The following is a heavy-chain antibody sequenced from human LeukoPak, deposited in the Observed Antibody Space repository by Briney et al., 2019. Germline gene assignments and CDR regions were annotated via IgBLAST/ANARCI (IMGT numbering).Heavy chain of an antibody. Sequence: GSSVKVSCKASGGTFSSYAISWVRQAPGQGLEWMGGIIPIFGTANYAQKFQGRVTITADKSTSSAYMELSSLRSEGTAVYYCARLSGYCSGGSCPNWFDPWGQGTLVTVSS. V-gene: IGHV1-69*06. D-gene: IGHD2-15*01. J-gene: IGHJ5*02. CDR1: GGTFSSYA. CDR2: IIPIFGTA. CDR3: ARLSGYCSGGSCPNWFDP.